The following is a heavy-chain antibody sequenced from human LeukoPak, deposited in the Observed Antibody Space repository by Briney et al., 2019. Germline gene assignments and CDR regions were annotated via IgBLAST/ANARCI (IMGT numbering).Heavy chain of an antibody. Sequence: ASVKVSCKVSGYTLTELSMHWVRQAPGKGLEWMGGLDPEDGETIYAQKFQGRVTMTEDTSTDTAYMELSSLRSEDTAVYYCATGGPSGMGVDYWGQGTLVTVSS. CDR3: ATGGPSGMGVDY. CDR2: LDPEDGET. J-gene: IGHJ4*02. D-gene: IGHD3-16*01. V-gene: IGHV1-24*01. CDR1: GYTLTELS.